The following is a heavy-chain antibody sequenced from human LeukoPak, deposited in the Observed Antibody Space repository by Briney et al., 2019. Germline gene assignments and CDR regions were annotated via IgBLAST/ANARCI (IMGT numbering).Heavy chain of an antibody. V-gene: IGHV3-7*01. D-gene: IGHD3-16*02. CDR1: GFTFSSYW. CDR3: AREKLGDYVWGSYRPPHAFDI. CDR2: IKQDGSEK. Sequence: GGSLRLSCAASGFTFSSYWMSWVRQAPGKGLEWVASIKQDGSEKYYVDSVKGRFTISRDNAKNSLYLQMNSLRAEDTAVYYCAREKLGDYVWGSYRPPHAFDIWGQGTMVTVSS. J-gene: IGHJ3*02.